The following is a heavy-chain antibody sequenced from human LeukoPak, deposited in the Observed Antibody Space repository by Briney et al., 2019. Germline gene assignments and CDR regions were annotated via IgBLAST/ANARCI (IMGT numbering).Heavy chain of an antibody. Sequence: SETLSLTCTVSGGSVSSSSYYWGWIRQPPGKGLEWIGSIYYSGSTYYNPSLKSRVTISVDTSKNQFSLKLSSVTAADTAVYYCARLLGRIAWNYPQDAFDIWGQGTMVTVSS. CDR1: GGSVSSSSYY. V-gene: IGHV4-39*01. D-gene: IGHD1-7*01. CDR2: IYYSGST. CDR3: ARLLGRIAWNYPQDAFDI. J-gene: IGHJ3*02.